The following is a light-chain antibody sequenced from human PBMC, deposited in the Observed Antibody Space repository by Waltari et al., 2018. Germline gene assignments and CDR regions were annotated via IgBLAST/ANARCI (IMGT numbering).Light chain of an antibody. CDR2: DVT. J-gene: IGLJ2*01. Sequence: QSALPQPASVSGSPGQSITISCTGTSSDVGGYDFASWFQQHPGQAPKLMIYDVTKRPSGVSNRFSGSKSGNTASLTISGLQAEDEANYYCSSYTTSSVIFGGGTKLTVL. CDR1: SSDVGGYDF. CDR3: SSYTTSSVI. V-gene: IGLV2-14*03.